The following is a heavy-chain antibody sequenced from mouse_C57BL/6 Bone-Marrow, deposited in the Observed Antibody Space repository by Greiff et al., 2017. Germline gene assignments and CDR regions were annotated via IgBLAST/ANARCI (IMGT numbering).Heavy chain of an antibody. J-gene: IGHJ3*01. CDR1: GYTFTSYW. V-gene: IGHV1-52*01. D-gene: IGHD1-1*02. CDR3: ARGVAWFAY. Sequence: VHLVESGAELVRPGSSVKLSCKASGYTFTSYWMHWVKQRPIQGLEWIGNIDPSDSETHYNQKFKDKATLTVDKSSSTAYMQLSSLTSEDSAVYYCARGVAWFAYWGQGTLVTVSA. CDR2: IDPSDSET.